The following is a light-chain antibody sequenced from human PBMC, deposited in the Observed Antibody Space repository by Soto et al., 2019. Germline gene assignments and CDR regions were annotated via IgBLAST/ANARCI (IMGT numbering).Light chain of an antibody. Sequence: IKMNQSPSTVSANVGDSVTITCRASQGISSYLGWYQQKPGKAPNLLIYAASTLQSGVPSRFSGGGSGTDFTLTISSLQPEDFATYYCQQVYVYPSTFGGGTKVDI. CDR3: QQVYVYPST. J-gene: IGKJ4*01. CDR1: QGISSY. V-gene: IGKV1-9*01. CDR2: AAS.